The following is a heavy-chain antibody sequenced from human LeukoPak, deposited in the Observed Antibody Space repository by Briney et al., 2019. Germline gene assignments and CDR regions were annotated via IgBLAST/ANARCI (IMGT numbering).Heavy chain of an antibody. CDR1: GFSVSRSW. CDR3: ARDRGGSGPTTSDY. V-gene: IGHV3-74*01. J-gene: IGHJ4*02. Sequence: PGASLTLSCAASGFSVSRSWMHWVRQVPGKGLVCVSRINTDGSNIIYADSVRGRFTISRDNAENTLYLQMNSLRAEDTAVYYCARDRGGSGPTTSDYWGQGTLVTVSS. D-gene: IGHD6-19*01. CDR2: INTDGSNI.